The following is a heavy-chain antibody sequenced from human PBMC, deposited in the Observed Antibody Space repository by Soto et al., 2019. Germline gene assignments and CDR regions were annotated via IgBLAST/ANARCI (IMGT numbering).Heavy chain of an antibody. J-gene: IGHJ4*02. CDR3: AGVSGYYLPDY. Sequence: QVQLVQSGAEEKKPGASVKVSCKASGYTFTNYATHWVRQAPGQRLEWMGWINAGNGNTKYSQKFQGRVTITRDTSARTAYMELSSLRSEDTAVYYCAGVSGYYLPDYWGQGTLVTVSS. CDR1: GYTFTNYA. CDR2: INAGNGNT. V-gene: IGHV1-3*05. D-gene: IGHD5-12*01.